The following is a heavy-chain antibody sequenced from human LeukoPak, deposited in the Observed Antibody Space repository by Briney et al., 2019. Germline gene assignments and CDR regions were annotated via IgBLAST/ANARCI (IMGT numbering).Heavy chain of an antibody. V-gene: IGHV1-18*01. CDR2: ISGYNGNT. Sequence: ASVKVSCKASGYTFDAYGITWVRPAPGQGLEWMGWISGYNGNTNYAQKFQGRVTMTTDPSTSTAYMELWSLTSDDTAVYYCAREGTQVLYISRFYYYYVDVWGKGTTVTVSS. CDR1: GYTFDAYG. D-gene: IGHD6-13*01. J-gene: IGHJ6*03. CDR3: AREGTQVLYISRFYYYYVDV.